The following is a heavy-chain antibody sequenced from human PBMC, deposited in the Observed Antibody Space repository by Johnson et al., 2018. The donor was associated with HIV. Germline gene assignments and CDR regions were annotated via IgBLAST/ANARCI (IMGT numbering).Heavy chain of an antibody. CDR2: IRSKTYGGTT. CDR3: TRDIHWGAARCAFDI. Sequence: VQLVESGGGVVQPGRSLRLSCAASGFTFSSYAMHWVRQAPGKGLEWVGFIRSKTYGGTTEYAASVKGRFTISRDDSKSIAYLQMNSLKTEDTAVYYCTRDIHWGAARCAFDIWGQGTMVTVSS. J-gene: IGHJ3*02. D-gene: IGHD6-6*01. V-gene: IGHV3-49*04. CDR1: GFTFSSYA.